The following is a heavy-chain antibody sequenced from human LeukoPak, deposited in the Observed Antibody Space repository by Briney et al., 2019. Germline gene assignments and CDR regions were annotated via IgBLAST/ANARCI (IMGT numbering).Heavy chain of an antibody. CDR2: ISGDGGST. D-gene: IGHD6-13*01. CDR3: AKSKGLQHYPYFDY. V-gene: IGHV3-43*02. J-gene: IGHJ4*02. CDR1: GFTFDDYA. Sequence: GGSLRLSCAASGFTFDDYAMHWVRQAPGKGLEWVSLISGDGGSTYYAHSVKGRFTISRDNSKNSLYLQMNSLRTEDTALYYCAKSKGLQHYPYFDYWGQGTLVTVSS.